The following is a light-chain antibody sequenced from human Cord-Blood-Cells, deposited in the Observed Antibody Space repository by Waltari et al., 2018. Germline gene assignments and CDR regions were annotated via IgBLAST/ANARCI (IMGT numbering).Light chain of an antibody. J-gene: IGKJ3*01. CDR1: QGIRSY. CDR3: QQLNS. Sequence: DIQLTQSRSFLSASVGDTVTITCRASQGIRSYLAWYQLKPGKAPNLLIYAASTLQSGVPSRVSGSGSGTEFTLTSSSLQPEDFATYYCQQLNSFGPGTKVDIK. CDR2: AAS. V-gene: IGKV1-9*01.